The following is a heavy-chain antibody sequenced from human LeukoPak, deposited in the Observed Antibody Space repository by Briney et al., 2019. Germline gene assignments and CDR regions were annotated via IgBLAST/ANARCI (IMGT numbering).Heavy chain of an antibody. CDR3: ARSATLEYSSSWYYYYMDF. V-gene: IGHV4-39*01. CDR1: GGSISSSSYY. D-gene: IGHD6-6*01. J-gene: IGHJ6*03. Sequence: SETLSLTCTVSGGSISSSSYYWGWIRQPPGKGLEWIGSIYYSGSTYYNPSLKSRVTISVDTSKNQFSLKLSSVTAADTAIYYCARSATLEYSSSWYYYYMDFWGKGTTVTVSS. CDR2: IYYSGST.